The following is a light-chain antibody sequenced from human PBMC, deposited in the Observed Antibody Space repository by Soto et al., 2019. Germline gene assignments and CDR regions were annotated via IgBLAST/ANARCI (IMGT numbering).Light chain of an antibody. CDR1: QTTSDSY. J-gene: IGKJ2*01. CDR2: DTS. Sequence: EIVLTQSPGTLSLSPGERATLSCRASQTTSDSYLGWYQQKPGQAPMLLIYDTSNRATGIPDRFSGSGSGTDFTLTISRLEPEDFAVYYCQQYCNSPPYTFGQGTTLEI. V-gene: IGKV3-20*01. CDR3: QQYCNSPPYT.